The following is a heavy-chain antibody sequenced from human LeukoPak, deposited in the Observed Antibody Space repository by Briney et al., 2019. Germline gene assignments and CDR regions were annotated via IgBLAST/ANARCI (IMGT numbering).Heavy chain of an antibody. Sequence: SVKVSCKASGGTFSSYAISWVRQAPGQGLEWMGGIIPILGTANYAQKFQGRVTIAADESTSTAYMELSSLRSEDTAVYYCARNSGYSYGKKTELGLDYWGQGTLVTVSS. CDR2: IIPILGTA. V-gene: IGHV1-69*01. CDR1: GGTFSSYA. CDR3: ARNSGYSYGKKTELGLDY. J-gene: IGHJ4*02. D-gene: IGHD5-18*01.